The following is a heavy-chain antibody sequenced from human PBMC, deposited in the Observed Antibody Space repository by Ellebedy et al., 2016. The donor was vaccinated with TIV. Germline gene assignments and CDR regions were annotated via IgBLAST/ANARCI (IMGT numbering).Heavy chain of an antibody. CDR1: GYTFSSYF. Sequence: ASVKVSCXASGYTFSSYFMHWVRQAPGQGLGWMGIINPSGGSTSYAQKFQGRVTLTRDTSTSTVYMELSSLRSEDTAVYYCARDLFGGVTADYWGQGTLVTVSS. CDR2: INPSGGST. CDR3: ARDLFGGVTADY. V-gene: IGHV1-46*01. J-gene: IGHJ4*02. D-gene: IGHD3-16*01.